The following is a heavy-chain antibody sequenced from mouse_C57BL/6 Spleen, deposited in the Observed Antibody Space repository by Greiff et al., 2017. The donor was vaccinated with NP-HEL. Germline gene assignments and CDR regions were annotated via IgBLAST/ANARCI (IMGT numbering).Heavy chain of an antibody. V-gene: IGHV5-9-1*02. CDR1: GFTFSSYA. J-gene: IGHJ4*01. CDR2: ISSGGDYI. Sequence: EVKLVESGEGLVKPGGSLKLSCAASGFTFSSYAMSWVRQTPEKRLEWVAYISSGGDYIYYADTVKGRFTISRDNARNTLYLQMSSLKSEDTAMYYCTRDEGVYGNYAMDYWGQGTSVTVSS. D-gene: IGHD2-1*01. CDR3: TRDEGVYGNYAMDY.